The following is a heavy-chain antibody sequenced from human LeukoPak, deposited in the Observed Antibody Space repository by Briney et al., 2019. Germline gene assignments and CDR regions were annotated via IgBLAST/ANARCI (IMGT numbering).Heavy chain of an antibody. Sequence: PSETLSLTCAVYGGSFSGYYWSWIRQPPGKGLEWIGEINHSGNTNYNPSLKSRVTISVDTSKNQFSLKLSSVTAADTAVYYCARGMYSSGWYGSHFDYWGQGTLVTVSS. CDR3: ARGMYSSGWYGSHFDY. D-gene: IGHD6-19*01. V-gene: IGHV4-34*01. CDR2: INHSGNT. J-gene: IGHJ4*02. CDR1: GGSFSGYY.